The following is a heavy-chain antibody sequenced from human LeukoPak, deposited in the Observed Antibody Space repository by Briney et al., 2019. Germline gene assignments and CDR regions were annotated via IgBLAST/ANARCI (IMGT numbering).Heavy chain of an antibody. CDR3: ARDKPPPYYYDSSGIFDY. D-gene: IGHD3-22*01. V-gene: IGHV3-33*01. J-gene: IGHJ4*02. Sequence: GRSLRLSSAASGFTFSSYGMHWVRQAPGKGLEWVAVIWYDGSNKYYADSVKGRFTISRDNSKNTLYLQMNSLRAEDTAVYYCARDKPPPYYYDSSGIFDYWGQGTLVTVSS. CDR2: IWYDGSNK. CDR1: GFTFSSYG.